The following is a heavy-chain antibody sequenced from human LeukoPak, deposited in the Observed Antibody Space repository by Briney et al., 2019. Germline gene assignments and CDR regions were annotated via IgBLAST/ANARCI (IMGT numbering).Heavy chain of an antibody. J-gene: IGHJ4*02. CDR1: GGSISSSSYY. CDR2: IYYSGST. CDR3: ARDGSYSSAWDFDY. Sequence: SETLSLTCTVSGGSISSSSYYWGWIRQPPGKGLEWGGSIYYSGSTYYNPSLKSRVTISVDTSKNQFSLKLSSVTAADTAVYFCARDGSYSSAWDFDYWGQGTLVTVSS. D-gene: IGHD6-19*01. V-gene: IGHV4-39*02.